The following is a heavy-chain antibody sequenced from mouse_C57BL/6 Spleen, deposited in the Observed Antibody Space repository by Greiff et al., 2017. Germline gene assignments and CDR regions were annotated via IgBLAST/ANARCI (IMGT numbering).Heavy chain of an antibody. J-gene: IGHJ4*01. CDR1: GFTFSDYY. V-gene: IGHV5-16*01. CDR3: ARGDSDYAMDY. CDR2: INYDGSST. D-gene: IGHD2-12*01. Sequence: EVQLVESEGGLVQPGSSMKLSCTASGFTFSDYYMAWVRQVPEKGLEWVANINYDGSSTYYLDSLKSRFIISRDNAKNILYLQMSSLKSEDTATYYCARGDSDYAMDYWGQGTSVTVSS.